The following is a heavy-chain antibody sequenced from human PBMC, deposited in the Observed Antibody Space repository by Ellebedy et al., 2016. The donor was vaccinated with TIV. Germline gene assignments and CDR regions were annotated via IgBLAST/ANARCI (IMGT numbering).Heavy chain of an antibody. CDR3: VKDTSPGGSDY. CDR1: GFTFGGFG. D-gene: IGHD3-10*01. CDR2: IFCEGGGT. V-gene: IGHV3-9*01. Sequence: GGSLRLXXAGSGFTFGGFGIHWVRQAPGKGLEWVSGIFCEGGGTGYADSVRGRFTISRDKAKNSLYLQMDSLRPEDTAFYYCVKDTSPGGSDYWGQGILVTVSS. J-gene: IGHJ4*02.